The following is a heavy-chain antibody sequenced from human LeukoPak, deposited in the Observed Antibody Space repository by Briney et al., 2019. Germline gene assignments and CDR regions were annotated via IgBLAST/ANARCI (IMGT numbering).Heavy chain of an antibody. V-gene: IGHV4-61*02. CDR1: GGSMNSGSYY. CDR3: ARGPTLNYYDSSGYYYYAY. Sequence: PSQTLSLTCTVSGGSMNSGSYYWSWIRQSAGKGLEWIGRIYSSGSTNYNPSLKSRVTISVDTSKNQFSLKLSSVTAADTAVYYCARGPTLNYYDSSGYYYYAYWGQGTLVTVSS. D-gene: IGHD3-22*01. J-gene: IGHJ4*02. CDR2: IYSSGST.